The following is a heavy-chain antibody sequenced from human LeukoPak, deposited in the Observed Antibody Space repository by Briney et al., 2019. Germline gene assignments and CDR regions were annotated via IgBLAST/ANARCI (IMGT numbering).Heavy chain of an antibody. V-gene: IGHV1-2*02. D-gene: IGHD1-1*01. CDR1: GYTFTGYY. CDR3: ARTATGTTFNFDY. J-gene: IGHJ4*02. Sequence: ASVKVSCKASGYTFTGYYMHWARQAPGQGLEWMGWINPNSGGTNYAQKFQGRVTMTRDTSISTAYMDLSRLRSDDTAVYYCARTATGTTFNFDYWGQGTLVTVSS. CDR2: INPNSGGT.